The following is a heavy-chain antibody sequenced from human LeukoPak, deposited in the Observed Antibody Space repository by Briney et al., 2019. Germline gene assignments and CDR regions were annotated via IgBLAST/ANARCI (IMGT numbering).Heavy chain of an antibody. V-gene: IGHV3-30*04. CDR2: ISYDGSQK. D-gene: IGHD3-10*02. J-gene: IGHJ6*04. Sequence: GGSLRLSCAASGFIFNTYVMHWGRQAPGKGLEWVAFISYDGSQKYYADSVKGRFTISRHNSKNTLYLQMSSLRAEDTAVYYCAELGITMIGGVWGKGTTVTISS. CDR3: AELGITMIGGV. CDR1: GFIFNTYV.